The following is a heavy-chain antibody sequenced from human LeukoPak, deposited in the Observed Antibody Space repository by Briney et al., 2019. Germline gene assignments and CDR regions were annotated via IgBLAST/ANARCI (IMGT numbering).Heavy chain of an antibody. CDR2: ISSSSSTI. J-gene: IGHJ4*02. D-gene: IGHD1-26*01. V-gene: IGHV3-48*01. CDR3: ARDRGWELLHPLVFDY. Sequence: PGGSLRLSCAASGFTFSSYGMSWVRQAPGKGLEWVSYISSSSSTIYYADSVKGRFTISRDNAKNSLYLQMNSLRAEDTAVYYCARDRGWELLHPLVFDYWGQGTLVTVSS. CDR1: GFTFSSYG.